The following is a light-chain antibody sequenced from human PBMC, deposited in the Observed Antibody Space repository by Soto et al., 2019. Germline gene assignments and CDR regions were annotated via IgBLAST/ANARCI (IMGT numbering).Light chain of an antibody. CDR1: TGAVTSGHY. J-gene: IGLJ2*01. V-gene: IGLV7-46*01. CDR2: DTS. Sequence: QAVVTQEPSLTVSPGGTVTLTCGSSTGAVTSGHYPYWFQQKPGQAPRTLIYDTSNKHSWTPARFSGSLLEGKAALTLSGAQPEDEADYSCFLSYGGVRVFGGGTKLTVL. CDR3: FLSYGGVRV.